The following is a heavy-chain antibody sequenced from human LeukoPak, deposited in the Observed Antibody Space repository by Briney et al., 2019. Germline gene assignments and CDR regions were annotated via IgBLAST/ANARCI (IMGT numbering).Heavy chain of an antibody. J-gene: IGHJ4*02. CDR3: ARRADILTGYLPYYFDY. D-gene: IGHD3-9*01. CDR2: INPNSGGT. CDR1: GYTFTGYY. Sequence: ASVKVSCKASGYTFTGYYMHWVRQAPGQGLEWMGWINPNSGGTNYAQKFQGRVTMTRDTSISTAYMELSGLRSDDTAVYYCARRADILTGYLPYYFDYWGQGTLVTVSS. V-gene: IGHV1-2*02.